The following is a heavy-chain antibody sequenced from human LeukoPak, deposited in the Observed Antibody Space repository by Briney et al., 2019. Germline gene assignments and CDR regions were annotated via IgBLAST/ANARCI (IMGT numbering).Heavy chain of an antibody. CDR1: GGSISSYY. CDR3: AATSRPHPYSSSSAHYYMDV. J-gene: IGHJ6*03. CDR2: IYTSGST. D-gene: IGHD6-6*01. V-gene: IGHV4-4*09. Sequence: SETLSLTCTVSGGSISSYYWSWIRQPPGKGLEWIGYIYTSGSTNYNPSLKSRVTISVDTSKNQFSLKLSSVTAADTAVYYCAATSRPHPYSSSSAHYYMDVWGKGTTVTVSS.